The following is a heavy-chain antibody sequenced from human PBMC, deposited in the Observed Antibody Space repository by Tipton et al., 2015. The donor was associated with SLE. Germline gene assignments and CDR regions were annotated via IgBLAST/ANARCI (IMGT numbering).Heavy chain of an antibody. D-gene: IGHD3-22*01. CDR3: AGSKVRYYDSSGSAFDI. CDR1: GFTFSNYA. CDR2: IWSDGNNE. V-gene: IGHV3-33*03. Sequence: SLRLSCAASGFTFSNYAMHWVRQAPGKGLEWLAVIWSDGNNENYADSVKGRFTISRDNAKNSLYLQMNSLRAEDTALYYCAGSKVRYYDSSGSAFDIWGQGTMVTVSS. J-gene: IGHJ3*02.